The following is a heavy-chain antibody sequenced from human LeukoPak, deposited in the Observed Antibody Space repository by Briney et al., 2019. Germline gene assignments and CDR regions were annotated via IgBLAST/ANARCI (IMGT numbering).Heavy chain of an antibody. CDR3: AGGGGIVLMVYAGFDP. V-gene: IGHV4-39*07. J-gene: IGHJ5*02. Sequence: SETLSLTCTVSGGSISSSSYYWGWIRQPPGKGLEWIGSIYYSGSTYYNPSLKSRVTISVGTSKNQFSLKLSSVTAADTAVYYCAGGGGIVLMVYAGFDPWGQGTLVTVSS. D-gene: IGHD2-8*01. CDR1: GGSISSSSYY. CDR2: IYYSGST.